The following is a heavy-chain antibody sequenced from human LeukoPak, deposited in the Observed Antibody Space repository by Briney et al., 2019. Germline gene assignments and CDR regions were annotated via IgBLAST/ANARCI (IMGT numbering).Heavy chain of an antibody. J-gene: IGHJ4*02. Sequence: SETLSLTCAVYGGSFSGYYWSWIRQPPGKGLEWIGEINHSGSTNYNPSLKSRVTISVDTSKNQFSLKLSSVTAADTAVYYCARGLRITMVRGVSFPDHWGQGTLVTVSS. CDR3: ARGLRITMVRGVSFPDH. V-gene: IGHV4-34*01. D-gene: IGHD3-10*01. CDR1: GGSFSGYY. CDR2: INHSGST.